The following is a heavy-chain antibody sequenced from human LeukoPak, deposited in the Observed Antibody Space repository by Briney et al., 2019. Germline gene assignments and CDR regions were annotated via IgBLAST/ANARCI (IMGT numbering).Heavy chain of an antibody. CDR3: ARGLRRSNYYGSGSYYRGSYYFDY. D-gene: IGHD3-10*01. Sequence: SETLSLTCAVYGGSFSGYYWSWIRQPPGKGLEWIGEINHSGSTNYNPSLKSRVTISVDTSKNQFSLKLSSVTAADTAVYYCARGLRRSNYYGSGSYYRGSYYFDYWGRGTLVTVSP. V-gene: IGHV4-34*01. CDR1: GGSFSGYY. CDR2: INHSGST. J-gene: IGHJ4*02.